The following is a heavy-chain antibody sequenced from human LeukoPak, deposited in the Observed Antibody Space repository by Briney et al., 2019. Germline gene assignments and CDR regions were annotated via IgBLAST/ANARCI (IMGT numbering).Heavy chain of an antibody. CDR3: AKSHYYGSGSIDY. V-gene: IGHV3-9*01. CDR1: GFTFDDYA. Sequence: PGGSLRLSCAASGFTFDDYAMHWVRQAPGKGLEWVSGISWNSGSIGYADSVKGRFTISRDNAKNSLYLQMNSLRAEDAALYYCAKSHYYGSGSIDYWGQGTLVTVSS. D-gene: IGHD3-10*01. CDR2: ISWNSGSI. J-gene: IGHJ4*02.